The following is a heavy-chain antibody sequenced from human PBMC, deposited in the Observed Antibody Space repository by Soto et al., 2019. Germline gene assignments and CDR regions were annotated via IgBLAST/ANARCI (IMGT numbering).Heavy chain of an antibody. V-gene: IGHV4-39*01. J-gene: IGHJ6*02. CDR2: IYYSGST. CDR1: GGPISSSSYY. D-gene: IGHD6-13*01. CDR3: ARHSRWAPEGSWYPSTYYYYGMDV. Sequence: SETLSLTCTVSGGPISSSSYYWGWIRQPPGKGLEWIGSIYYSGSTYYNPSLKSRVTISVDTSKNQSSLKLSSVTAADTAVYYCARHSRWAPEGSWYPSTYYYYGMDVWGRGTTVTVS.